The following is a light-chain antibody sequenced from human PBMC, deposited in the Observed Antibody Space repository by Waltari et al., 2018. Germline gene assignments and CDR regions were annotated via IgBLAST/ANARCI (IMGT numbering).Light chain of an antibody. CDR2: DVS. CDR3: HQYNSYPWT. J-gene: IGKJ1*01. Sequence: DIQVTQSPSTLSASVGDRVTITCRASQSISSWLAWYQQKPGKAPKLLIYDVSSLESGVPSRFSGSGSGTEFTLTISSLQPDDFATYYCHQYNSYPWTFGQGTRVEIK. V-gene: IGKV1-5*01. CDR1: QSISSW.